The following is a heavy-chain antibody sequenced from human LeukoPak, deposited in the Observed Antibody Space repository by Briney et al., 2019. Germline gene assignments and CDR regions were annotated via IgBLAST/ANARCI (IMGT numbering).Heavy chain of an antibody. CDR1: GFTFDDYA. D-gene: IGHD4-11*01. V-gene: IGHV3-9*03. CDR3: AKSLMTTVTTMRAFDI. CDR2: ISWNSGSI. J-gene: IGHJ3*02. Sequence: GGSLRLSCAASGFTFDDYAMHWVRQAPGKGLEWVSGISWNSGSIGYADSVKGRFTISRDNAKNSLYLQMNSLRAEDMALYYCAKSLMTTVTTMRAFDIWGQGTMVTVSS.